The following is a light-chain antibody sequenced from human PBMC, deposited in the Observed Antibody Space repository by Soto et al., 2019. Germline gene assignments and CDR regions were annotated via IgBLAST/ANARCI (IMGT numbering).Light chain of an antibody. V-gene: IGKV2-30*01. J-gene: IGKJ1*01. CDR3: MQGTVWPPT. CDR2: RTS. Sequence: DVVMTQSPLSLPVTLGQPASISCRSSQSIVYSDGNAYLSWFQQRPGQPPRRLIYRTSNRDSGVPERLSGSGSGTDFTLTISRVEAEDVGVYYCMQGTVWPPTFGRGTKVEIK. CDR1: QSIVYSDGNAY.